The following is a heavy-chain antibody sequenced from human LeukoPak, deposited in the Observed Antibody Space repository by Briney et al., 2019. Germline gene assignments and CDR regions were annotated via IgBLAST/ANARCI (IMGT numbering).Heavy chain of an antibody. J-gene: IGHJ5*02. CDR2: ISYDGSDK. CDR1: GFTFSTYG. D-gene: IGHD6-13*01. CDR3: ARGIAAARNWFDP. V-gene: IGHV3-30*03. Sequence: GGSLRLSCAASGFTFSTYGMHWVRQAPGKGLEWVAVISYDGSDKYYADSVKGRFTISRDNSKNTVYLQMNSLRAEDTAVYYCARGIAAARNWFDPWGQGTLVTVSS.